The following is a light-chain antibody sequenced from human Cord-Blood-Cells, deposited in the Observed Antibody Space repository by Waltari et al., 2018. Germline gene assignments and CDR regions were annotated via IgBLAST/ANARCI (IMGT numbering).Light chain of an antibody. CDR2: AAS. Sequence: DIQMTQSPPSLYASVGDRVTITCRESQRIISYLNWYQQKPGKDPKLLIYAASSLQSGVPPRFSGSGSGTDYSLTSSSLQHEDFATYYCQQSYNTPHTFGQGTKLEIK. J-gene: IGKJ2*01. CDR1: QRIISY. CDR3: QQSYNTPHT. V-gene: IGKV1-39*01.